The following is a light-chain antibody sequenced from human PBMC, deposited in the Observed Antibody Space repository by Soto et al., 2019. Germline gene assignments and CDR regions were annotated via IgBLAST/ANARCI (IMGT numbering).Light chain of an antibody. CDR3: QHHNSYSQT. Sequence: DIQMTQSPPTLSASVGDRVTITCRASQSISHSLAWYQQMSGKAPKLLIYGPSTLQSGVPSRFSGSGSGTEFTLTISSLQPDDFGTYYCQHHNSYSQTFGQGTKVEIK. CDR2: GPS. V-gene: IGKV1-5*01. J-gene: IGKJ1*01. CDR1: QSISHS.